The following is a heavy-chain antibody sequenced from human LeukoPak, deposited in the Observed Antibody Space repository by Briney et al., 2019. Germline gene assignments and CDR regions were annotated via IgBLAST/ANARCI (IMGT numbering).Heavy chain of an antibody. D-gene: IGHD6-19*01. Sequence: GGSLRLSCAASGFTFDDYAMHWVRQAPGKGLEWVSGINWNSGNIGYADSVKGRFTISRDSAKNSLYLQMNSLRAEDTALYYCAKDIDSYSSGWYGGFDYWGQGTLVTVSS. CDR3: AKDIDSYSSGWYGGFDY. CDR2: INWNSGNI. CDR1: GFTFDDYA. V-gene: IGHV3-9*01. J-gene: IGHJ4*02.